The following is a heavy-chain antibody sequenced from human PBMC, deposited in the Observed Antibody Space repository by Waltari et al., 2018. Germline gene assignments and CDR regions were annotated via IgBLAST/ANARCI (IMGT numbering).Heavy chain of an antibody. CDR3: ARYWHGSCYGCPDY. CDR2: YCATAATT. J-gene: IGHJ4*02. CDR1: GFPFSTSA. D-gene: IGHD5-18*01. V-gene: IGHV3-23*01. Sequence: EVQLLESGGNLVQPGGSLRLSCAASGFPFSTSAMAWVRQAPGKGLEWVSGYCATAATTWYAGPGRGRVTISRDNSRNPLLLQLDSLRDEGPAGLFLARYWHGSCYGCPDYWGRGTLVTASS.